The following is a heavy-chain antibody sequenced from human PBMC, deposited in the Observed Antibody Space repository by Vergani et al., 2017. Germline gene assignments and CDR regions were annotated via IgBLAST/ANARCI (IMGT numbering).Heavy chain of an antibody. V-gene: IGHV3-7*03. CDR2: IKQDGSEK. D-gene: IGHD5/OR15-5a*01. CDR3: ARDWVYRLIDY. Sequence: EVQLVESGGGLVQPGGSLRLSCAASGFTFSSYWMSWVRQAPGKGLEWLANIKQDGSEKYYVDSVKGRFTISRDNAKNSLDLQMNSLRAEDTAVYYCARDWVYRLIDYWGQGTLVTVSS. CDR1: GFTFSSYW. J-gene: IGHJ4*02.